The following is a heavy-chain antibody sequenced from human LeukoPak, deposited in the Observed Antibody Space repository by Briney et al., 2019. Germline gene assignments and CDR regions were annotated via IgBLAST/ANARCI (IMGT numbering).Heavy chain of an antibody. CDR3: ARDTGAPSLTDMDV. Sequence: ASVKVSCKASGYSFTSYYMHWVRQAPGQGLEWMGIINPSGGGASYAQKFQGRVTMTRDMSTSTVYMELSSLRSEDTALYYCARDTGAPSLTDMDVWGKGTTVTVSS. J-gene: IGHJ6*03. CDR2: INPSGGGA. CDR1: GYSFTSYY. V-gene: IGHV1-46*01. D-gene: IGHD2-8*02.